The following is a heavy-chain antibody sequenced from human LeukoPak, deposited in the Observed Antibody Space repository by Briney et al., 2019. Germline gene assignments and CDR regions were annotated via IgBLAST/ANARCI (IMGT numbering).Heavy chain of an antibody. Sequence: GGSLRLSCAASGFTFDDYGMSWVRQAPGKGLEYVAAISSNGGSTYYANSVEGRFTISRDNSKNTLYLQMGSLRAEDTAVYYCAKGVACSSTSCSAFDYWAREPWSPSPQ. CDR1: GFTFDDYG. CDR2: ISSNGGST. V-gene: IGHV3-64*01. CDR3: AKGVACSSTSCSAFDY. D-gene: IGHD2-2*01. J-gene: IGHJ4*02.